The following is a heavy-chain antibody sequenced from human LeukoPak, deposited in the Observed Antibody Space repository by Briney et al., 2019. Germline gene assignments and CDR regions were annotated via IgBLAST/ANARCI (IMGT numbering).Heavy chain of an antibody. CDR2: IRYDGSNK. V-gene: IGHV3-30*02. D-gene: IGHD3-3*01. Sequence: GGSLRLSCAASGFTFSSYGMHWVRQAPGKGLEWVAFIRYDGSNKYYADSVKGRFTISRDNSKNTLYLQMNSLRAEDTAVYYCAKGAHYDFWSGYYSYFDYWGQGTLVTVSS. J-gene: IGHJ4*02. CDR1: GFTFSSYG. CDR3: AKGAHYDFWSGYYSYFDY.